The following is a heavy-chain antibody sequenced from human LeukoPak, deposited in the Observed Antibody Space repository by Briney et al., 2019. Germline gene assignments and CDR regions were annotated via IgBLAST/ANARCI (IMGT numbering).Heavy chain of an antibody. CDR1: GYTFTSYD. Sequence: ASVKVSCKASGYTFTSYDINWVRQAPGQGLEWMGWMNPNSGNTGYAQKFQGRVTMTRNTSISTAYMELSSLRSEDTAVYYCARGLSRIQLWLRYWGQGTLVTVSS. D-gene: IGHD5-18*01. V-gene: IGHV1-8*01. CDR3: ARGLSRIQLWLRY. CDR2: MNPNSGNT. J-gene: IGHJ4*02.